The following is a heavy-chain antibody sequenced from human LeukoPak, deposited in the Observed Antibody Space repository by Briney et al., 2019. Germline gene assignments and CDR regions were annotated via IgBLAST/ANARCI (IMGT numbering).Heavy chain of an antibody. CDR1: GGSISSSSYY. J-gene: IGHJ6*03. CDR2: IYYSGST. D-gene: IGHD1-1*01. Sequence: SETLSLTCTVSGGSISSSSYYWGWIRQPPGKGLEWIGSIYYSGSTYYNPSLKSRVTISVDTSKNQFSLKLSSVTAADTAVYYCARHSSGTTWYDYYYYMDVWGKGTTVTISS. V-gene: IGHV4-39*01. CDR3: ARHSSGTTWYDYYYYMDV.